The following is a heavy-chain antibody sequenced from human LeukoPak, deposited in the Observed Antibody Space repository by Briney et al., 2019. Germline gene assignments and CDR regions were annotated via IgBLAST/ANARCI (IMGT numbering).Heavy chain of an antibody. CDR2: INAGNGNT. CDR1: GYTFTSYA. D-gene: IGHD3-3*01. Sequence: ASVKVSCKASGYTFTSYAMHWVRQAPGQRLEWMGSINAGNGNTKYSQKFQGRVTITRKTSASTAYMELSSLRSEVTAVYYCARAGRRGYYAYWGQGTLVTVSS. CDR3: ARAGRRGYYAY. V-gene: IGHV1-3*01. J-gene: IGHJ4*02.